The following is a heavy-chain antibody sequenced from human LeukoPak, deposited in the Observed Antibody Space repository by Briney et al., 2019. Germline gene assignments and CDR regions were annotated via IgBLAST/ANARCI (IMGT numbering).Heavy chain of an antibody. CDR2: VYYSGGT. CDR3: ASTLGELSLYLDY. CDR1: GGSIRSYY. Sequence: TSETLSLTCTVSGGSIRSYYWTWIRQPPGKGLEWIGRVYYSGGTYYNPSLKSRVTMSLDTSKNQFSLKLSSLTAADTAVYYCASTLGELSLYLDYWGQGTLVTVSS. J-gene: IGHJ4*02. V-gene: IGHV4-59*01. D-gene: IGHD3-16*02.